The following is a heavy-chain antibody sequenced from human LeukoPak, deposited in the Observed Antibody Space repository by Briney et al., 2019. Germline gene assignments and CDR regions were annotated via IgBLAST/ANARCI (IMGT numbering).Heavy chain of an antibody. D-gene: IGHD1-1*01. CDR3: ARLIGTTGY. CDR1: GYIFTANY. Sequence: ASVKVSFKASGYIFTANYIHWVRQAPGQGLEWVGWINPNSGGTKYAQKFQGRVTMTRDTSISTAYMELIRLRSDDTAVYYCARLIGTTGYWGQGTLVTVSS. V-gene: IGHV1-2*02. J-gene: IGHJ4*02. CDR2: INPNSGGT.